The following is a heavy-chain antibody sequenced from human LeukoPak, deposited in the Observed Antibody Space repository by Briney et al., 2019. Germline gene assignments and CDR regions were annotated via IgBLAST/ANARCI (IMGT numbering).Heavy chain of an antibody. CDR3: ARVATVTTWDYFDY. CDR2: INHSGST. CDR1: GGSFSGYY. V-gene: IGHV4-34*01. J-gene: IGHJ4*02. D-gene: IGHD4-11*01. Sequence: PSETLSLTCAVDGGSFSGYYWSWIRQPPGKGLEWIGEINHSGSTNYNPSLKSRVTISVDTSKNQFSLKLSSVTAADTAVYYCARVATVTTWDYFDYWGQGTLVTVSS.